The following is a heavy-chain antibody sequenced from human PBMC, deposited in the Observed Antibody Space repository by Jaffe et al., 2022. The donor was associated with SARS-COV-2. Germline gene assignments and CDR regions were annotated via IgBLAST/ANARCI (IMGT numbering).Heavy chain of an antibody. CDR3: AKMVYNWNYEDGMDV. V-gene: IGHV3-23*01. CDR1: GFTFSNYA. Sequence: EVQLLQSGGGLVQPGGSLRLSCTASGFTFSNYAICWVRQAPGRGLQWVSTVGGSSTSTYYADPVKGRFTISRDNSKNTVYLQMNSLSIDDTAVYYCAKMVYNWNYEDGMDVWGQGTTVTVSS. J-gene: IGHJ6*02. D-gene: IGHD1-7*01. CDR2: VGGSSTST.